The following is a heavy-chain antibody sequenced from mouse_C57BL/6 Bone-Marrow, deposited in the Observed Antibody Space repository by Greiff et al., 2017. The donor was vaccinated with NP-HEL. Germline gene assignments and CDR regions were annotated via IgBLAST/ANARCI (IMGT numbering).Heavy chain of an antibody. Sequence: VQLQQSGPELVKPGASVKISCKASGCSFTDYNMNWVKQSNGKSLEWIGVINPNYGTTSYNQKFKGKATLTVDQSSSTAYMQLNSLTSEDSAVYDCARIFCYGSSYSLYFDYWGQGTTLTVSS. J-gene: IGHJ2*01. CDR1: GCSFTDYN. V-gene: IGHV1-39*01. CDR3: ARIFCYGSSYSLYFDY. D-gene: IGHD1-1*01. CDR2: INPNYGTT.